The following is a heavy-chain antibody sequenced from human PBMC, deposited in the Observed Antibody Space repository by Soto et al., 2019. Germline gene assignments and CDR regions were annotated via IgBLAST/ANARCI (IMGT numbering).Heavy chain of an antibody. J-gene: IGHJ3*02. D-gene: IGHD6-13*01. CDR2: IYYSGST. CDR3: ERGRQQLVNHDAFDI. V-gene: IGHV4-59*01. Sequence: SETLSLTCTVSGGSISSYYWSWIRQPPGKGLEWIGYIYYSGSTKYNPSLKSRVTISVDTPKTPFSLKQSSVTAADTVVYYCERGRQQLVNHDAFDIWGQGTMVTVSS. CDR1: GGSISSYY.